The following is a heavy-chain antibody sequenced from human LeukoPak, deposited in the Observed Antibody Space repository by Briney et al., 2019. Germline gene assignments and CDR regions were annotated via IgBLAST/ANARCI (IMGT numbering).Heavy chain of an antibody. CDR1: GFSFSSFW. Sequence: GGSLRVSCAASGFSFSSFWMTYFRQPPGKGLEWVANIKQDGSEKYYVDSVKGRFTISRDNAKNSLYLQMNSLRAEDTGVYYCDGGTGWVSNLGGGQGTLVIVSS. CDR3: DGGTGWVSNLG. D-gene: IGHD6-19*01. CDR2: IKQDGSEK. V-gene: IGHV3-7*03. J-gene: IGHJ4*02.